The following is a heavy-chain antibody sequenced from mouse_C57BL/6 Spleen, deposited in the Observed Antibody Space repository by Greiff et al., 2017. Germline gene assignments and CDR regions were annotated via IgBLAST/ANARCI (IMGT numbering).Heavy chain of an antibody. Sequence: VQLQQSVAELVRPGASVKLSCTASGFNINNTYMHWVKQRPEQGLEWIGRIDPANGNTKYAPKFKGKATLTADTSSNTAYLQLSSLTSEDTAIYYCARSDYGRGHAMDYWGQGTSVTVSS. CDR1: GFNINNTY. D-gene: IGHD1-1*01. CDR2: IDPANGNT. J-gene: IGHJ4*01. CDR3: ARSDYGRGHAMDY. V-gene: IGHV14-3*01.